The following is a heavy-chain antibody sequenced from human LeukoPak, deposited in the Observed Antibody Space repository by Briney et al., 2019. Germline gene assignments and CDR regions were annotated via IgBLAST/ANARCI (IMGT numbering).Heavy chain of an antibody. Sequence: ASVKVSCKASGGTLSSCAISWVRQAPGQGLEWMGRIIPIFGTANYAQKFHGRVTITTDESTSTAYMELSSLRSEDTAVYYCARADSSGYFPFDYWGQGTLVTVSS. D-gene: IGHD3-22*01. V-gene: IGHV1-69*05. J-gene: IGHJ4*02. CDR1: GGTLSSCA. CDR2: IIPIFGTA. CDR3: ARADSSGYFPFDY.